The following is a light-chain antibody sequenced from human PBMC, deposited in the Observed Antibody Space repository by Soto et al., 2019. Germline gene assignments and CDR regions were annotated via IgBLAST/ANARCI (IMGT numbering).Light chain of an antibody. Sequence: PGERATLSCRASQSVSSYLAWYQQKPGQAPRLLIYDASNRATGIPARFSGSGSGTDFTLTISSLEPEDFAVYYCQQRSNWPPGLTFGGGTKVEIK. CDR2: DAS. CDR3: QQRSNWPPGLT. J-gene: IGKJ4*01. V-gene: IGKV3-11*01. CDR1: QSVSSY.